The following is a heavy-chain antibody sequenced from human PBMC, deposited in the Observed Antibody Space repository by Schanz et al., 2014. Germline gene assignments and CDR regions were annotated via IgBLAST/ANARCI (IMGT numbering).Heavy chain of an antibody. CDR1: GFTFSNAW. D-gene: IGHD2-2*02. CDR2: IKSNTDGGTT. J-gene: IGHJ5*02. Sequence: EAQVVESGGGLVKPGGSLRLSCVASGFTFSNAWMNWVRQGPGNRLEWVGRIKSNTDGGTTDYATPVKGRFTISRDDSKNTLYLQMNSLKSEDTAVYYCTSLATIPRNWFDPWGQGTLVTVSS. CDR3: TSLATIPRNWFDP. V-gene: IGHV3-15*01.